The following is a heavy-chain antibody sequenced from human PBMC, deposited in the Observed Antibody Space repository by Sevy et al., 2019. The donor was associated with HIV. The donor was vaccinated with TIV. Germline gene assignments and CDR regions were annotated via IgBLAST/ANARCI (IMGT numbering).Heavy chain of an antibody. CDR3: SSIPSDPSYYYYYYGMDV. CDR1: GFTFGDYA. V-gene: IGHV3-49*03. Sequence: GGSLRLSCTASGFTFGDYAMSWFRQAPGKGLEWEGFIRSKAYGGTTEYAASVKGRFTISRDDSKSIAYQQMNSLKTEDIAVYYCSSIPSDPSYYYYYYGMDVWGQGTTVTVSS. D-gene: IGHD2-2*01. CDR2: IRSKAYGGTT. J-gene: IGHJ6*02.